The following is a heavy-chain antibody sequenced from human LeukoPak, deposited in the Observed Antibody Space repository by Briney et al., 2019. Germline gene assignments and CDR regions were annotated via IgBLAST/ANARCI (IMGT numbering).Heavy chain of an antibody. CDR2: ITANGDST. CDR1: GFSFAYYA. D-gene: IGHD2-21*02. J-gene: IGHJ4*02. CDR3: AKDIEAGTAGFSFDY. Sequence: GGSLRLSCAASGFSFAYYAMHWVRQAPGKGLEWVSLITANGDSTYYADSVKGRFTISRDNSKNTLSLQMNSLRTEDTALYYCAKDIEAGTAGFSFDYWGQGTLVAVSS. V-gene: IGHV3-43*02.